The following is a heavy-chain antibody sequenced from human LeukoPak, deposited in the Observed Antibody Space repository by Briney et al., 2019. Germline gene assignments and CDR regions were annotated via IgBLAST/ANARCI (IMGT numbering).Heavy chain of an antibody. CDR2: ISSSSNYI. V-gene: IGHV3-21*01. Sequence: GGSLRLSCAASGFTFSSYSMNWVRQAPGKGPEWVSSISSSSNYISYADSLKGRFTISRDNAKNSLYLQMNSLRAEDTAVYYCARDADSSSWSMYYYYGMDVWGQGTTVTVSS. J-gene: IGHJ6*02. CDR3: ARDADSSSWSMYYYYGMDV. CDR1: GFTFSSYS. D-gene: IGHD6-13*01.